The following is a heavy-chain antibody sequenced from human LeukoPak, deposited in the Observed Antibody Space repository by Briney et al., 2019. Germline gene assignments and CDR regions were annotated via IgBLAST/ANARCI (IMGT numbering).Heavy chain of an antibody. CDR1: GGSFSGYY. D-gene: IGHD2-15*01. CDR3: ARPPYCSGGSCWNWFDP. J-gene: IGHJ5*02. Sequence: PSETPSLTCAVYGGSFSGYYWSWIRQPPGKGLEWIGEINHNGSTNYNPSLKSRVTISVDTSKNQFSLKLSSVTAADTAVYYCARPPYCSGGSCWNWFDPWGQGTLVTVSS. V-gene: IGHV4-34*01. CDR2: INHNGST.